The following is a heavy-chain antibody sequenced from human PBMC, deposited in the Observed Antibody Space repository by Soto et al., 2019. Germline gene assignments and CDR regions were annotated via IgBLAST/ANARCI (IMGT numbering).Heavy chain of an antibody. Sequence: QVQLQESGPGLVKPSETLSLNCTVSGGSVSSGSYYWTWIRQPPGKGLEWIGCLYNSGCTNYNPALKSRATISVDTSKNQFSLRLSSVSSADTAVYYCARDNGYSYGYFDYWGQGTLVTVSS. V-gene: IGHV4-61*01. CDR1: GGSVSSGSYY. J-gene: IGHJ4*02. CDR2: LYNSGCT. D-gene: IGHD5-18*01. CDR3: ARDNGYSYGYFDY.